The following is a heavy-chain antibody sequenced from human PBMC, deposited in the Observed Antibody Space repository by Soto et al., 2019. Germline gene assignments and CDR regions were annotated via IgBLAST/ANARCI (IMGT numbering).Heavy chain of an antibody. V-gene: IGHV5-51*01. J-gene: IGHJ6*02. Sequence: GESLKISCKGSRYTFTSYWIGWVRQMPGKGLEWMGIMYPGDSDTRYSPSFQGQVTISADKSISTIYLQWSSLKASDTAMYYCARTAAAGKYYYGVDVWGQGTTVTVSS. CDR3: ARTAAAGKYYYGVDV. CDR2: MYPGDSDT. D-gene: IGHD6-13*01. CDR1: RYTFTSYW.